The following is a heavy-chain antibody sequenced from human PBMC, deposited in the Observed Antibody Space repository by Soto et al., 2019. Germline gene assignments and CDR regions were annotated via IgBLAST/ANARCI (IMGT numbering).Heavy chain of an antibody. CDR1: GFTFSSYD. D-gene: IGHD1-26*01. Sequence: EVELLESGGDLVQPGGSLRLSCAASGFTFSSYDINWVRQAPGEGLEWVSAIGIYANTYYAGSVKGRFTISRDDSKNPVYLQLNSLRVDDTAVYYCAKESTVGSPGDYFDSWGQGTLVTVSS. V-gene: IGHV3-23*01. CDR3: AKESTVGSPGDYFDS. CDR2: IGIYANT. J-gene: IGHJ4*02.